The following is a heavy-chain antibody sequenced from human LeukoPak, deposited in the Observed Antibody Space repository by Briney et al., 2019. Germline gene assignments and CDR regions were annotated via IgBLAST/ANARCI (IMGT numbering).Heavy chain of an antibody. Sequence: SETLSLTCTVSGYPISSGYYWSWIRQPPGKGLEWIGYIYYSGSTNYNPSLKSRVTISVDTSKNQFSLKLSSVTAADTAVYYCARHYRGSGSIYGMDVWGQGTTVTVSS. V-gene: IGHV4-59*08. CDR1: GYPISSGYY. CDR2: IYYSGST. J-gene: IGHJ6*02. CDR3: ARHYRGSGSIYGMDV. D-gene: IGHD3-10*01.